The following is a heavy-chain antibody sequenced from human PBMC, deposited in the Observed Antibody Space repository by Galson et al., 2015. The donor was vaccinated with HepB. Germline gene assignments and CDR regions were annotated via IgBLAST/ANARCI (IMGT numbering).Heavy chain of an antibody. V-gene: IGHV3-48*03. CDR2: ISSGGSNK. D-gene: IGHD3-10*01. J-gene: IGHJ4*02. CDR3: ARDPAHYYGSGSQDFFDY. CDR1: GFRFANHE. Sequence: SLRLSCAASGFRFANHEMNWVRHAPGPGKGLEWVSFISSGGSNKYYADSVKGRFTISRDNANNSLYLHMTSLTVEDTAVYYCARDPAHYYGSGSQDFFDYWSQGTLVTVSS.